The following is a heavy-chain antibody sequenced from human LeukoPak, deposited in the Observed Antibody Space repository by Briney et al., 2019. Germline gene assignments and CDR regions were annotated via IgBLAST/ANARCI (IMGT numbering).Heavy chain of an antibody. CDR2: IYYSGST. J-gene: IGHJ5*02. Sequence: SETLSLTCTVSGGSINSYYWNWIRQPPGEGLEWIGYIYYSGSTNYNPSLKSRVTISVDTSKNQFSLKLSSVTAADTAVYYCARSYYYDSSGYYLHWFDPWGQGTLVTVSS. CDR3: ARSYYYDSSGYYLHWFDP. D-gene: IGHD3-22*01. CDR1: GGSINSYY. V-gene: IGHV4-59*01.